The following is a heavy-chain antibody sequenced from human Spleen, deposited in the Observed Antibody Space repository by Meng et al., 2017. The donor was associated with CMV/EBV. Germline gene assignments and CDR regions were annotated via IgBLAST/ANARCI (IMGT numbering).Heavy chain of an antibody. V-gene: IGHV3-53*01. CDR2: IYSGGST. Sequence: GESLKISCAASGFTFRNYAMSWVRQAPGKGLEWVSVIYSGGSTYYTDSVKGRFTISRDNSKNTLYLQMNSLRAEDTAVYYCARVQYIGTYSEAFDIWGQGTMVTVSS. CDR3: ARVQYIGTYSEAFDI. CDR1: GFTFRNYA. J-gene: IGHJ3*02. D-gene: IGHD1-26*01.